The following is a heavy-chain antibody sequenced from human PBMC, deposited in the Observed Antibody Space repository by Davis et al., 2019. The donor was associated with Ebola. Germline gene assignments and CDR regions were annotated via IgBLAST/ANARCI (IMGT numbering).Heavy chain of an antibody. CDR3: ARDSELGPYFDY. Sequence: ASVKVSCKVSGYTLTELSMHWVRQAPGKGLEWMGGFDPEDGETIYAQKFQGRVTMTEDTSTDTAYMELSSLRSEDTAVYYCARDSELGPYFDYWGQGTLVTISS. V-gene: IGHV1-24*01. D-gene: IGHD7-27*01. CDR2: FDPEDGET. J-gene: IGHJ4*02. CDR1: GYTLTELS.